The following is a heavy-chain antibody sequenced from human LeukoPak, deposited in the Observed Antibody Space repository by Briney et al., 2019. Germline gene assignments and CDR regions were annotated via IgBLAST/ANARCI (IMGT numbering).Heavy chain of an antibody. Sequence: GGSLRLSCAASGFTFSSYAMSWVRQAPGKGLEWVSAISGSGGSTYYADSVKGRFTISRDNSKNTLYLQMNSLRAENTAVYYCAKGLDIVVVVAATWRWFDPWGQGTLVTVSS. D-gene: IGHD2-15*01. CDR3: AKGLDIVVVVAATWRWFDP. J-gene: IGHJ5*02. V-gene: IGHV3-23*01. CDR1: GFTFSSYA. CDR2: ISGSGGST.